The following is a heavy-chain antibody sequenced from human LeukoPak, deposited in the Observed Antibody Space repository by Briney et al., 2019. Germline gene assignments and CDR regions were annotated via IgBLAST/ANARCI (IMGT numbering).Heavy chain of an antibody. CDR1: GGSFSGYY. D-gene: IGHD4-17*01. Sequence: SETLSLTCAVYGGSFSGYYWSWIRQPQGKGLEWIGEINHSGSTNYNPSLKSRVTISVDTTKNQFSLKLSSVTAADTAVYYCARQGYGHDYWGQGTLVTVSS. V-gene: IGHV4-34*01. J-gene: IGHJ4*02. CDR2: INHSGST. CDR3: ARQGYGHDY.